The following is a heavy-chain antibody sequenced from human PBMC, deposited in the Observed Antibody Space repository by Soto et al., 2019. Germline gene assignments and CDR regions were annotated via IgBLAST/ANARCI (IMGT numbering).Heavy chain of an antibody. CDR2: IKSKADSYAT. V-gene: IGHV3-73*02. CDR3: TRWGGDPPTLDY. J-gene: IGHJ4*02. CDR1: GLTFSGSN. Sequence: EVQLVESGGGLVQPGVSLKLSCATSGLTFSGSNMHWVRQASGKGLAWVGRIKSKADSYATAYAASVKGRFIVSRDDSQNTAYLQMNSLKTEDTAVYYCTRWGGDPPTLDYWGQGTLVTVSS. D-gene: IGHD4-17*01.